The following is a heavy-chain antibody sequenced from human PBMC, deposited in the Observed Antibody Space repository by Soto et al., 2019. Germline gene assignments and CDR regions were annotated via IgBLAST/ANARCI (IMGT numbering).Heavy chain of an antibody. J-gene: IGHJ3*02. Sequence: QVQLQESGPGLVKPSQTLSHTCTVSGGSMSSGGYYWSWIRQNPGKGLEWIGYIYYSGSTYYNPSLKSRVTISVDTSKNQFSLKLSPVTAADTAVYYCAGLADYGVARSAFDIWGQGTMVTVSS. V-gene: IGHV4-31*03. D-gene: IGHD4-17*01. CDR1: GGSMSSGGYY. CDR3: AGLADYGVARSAFDI. CDR2: IYYSGST.